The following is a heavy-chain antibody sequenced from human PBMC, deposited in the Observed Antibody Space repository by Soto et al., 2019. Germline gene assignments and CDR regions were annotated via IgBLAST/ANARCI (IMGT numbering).Heavy chain of an antibody. V-gene: IGHV3-64D*06. J-gene: IGHJ5*02. Sequence: GGSLRLSCSASGFTFSSYAMHWVRQAPGKGLEYVSAISSNGGSTYYADSVKGRFTISRDNSKNTLYLQMSSLRAEDTAVYYCVKDLIPLEWLSATGFDPWGQGTLVTVS. D-gene: IGHD3-3*01. CDR2: ISSNGGST. CDR3: VKDLIPLEWLSATGFDP. CDR1: GFTFSSYA.